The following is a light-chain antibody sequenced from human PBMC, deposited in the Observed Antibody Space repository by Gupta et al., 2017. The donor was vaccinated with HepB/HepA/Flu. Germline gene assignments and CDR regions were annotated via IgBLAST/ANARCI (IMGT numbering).Light chain of an antibody. Sequence: QSALTQPASVSGSPGQSITISCTGTSRDVGSYNLVSWFQQHPGNAPILMNYEVSKRPAGVSIRCSGYKSGNTASLTISGLQTEDEAEYYCCAYEGSGTVDFGIGTKLTVL. CDR1: SRDVGSYNL. CDR3: CAYEGSGTVD. V-gene: IGLV2-23*02. J-gene: IGLJ1*01. CDR2: EVS.